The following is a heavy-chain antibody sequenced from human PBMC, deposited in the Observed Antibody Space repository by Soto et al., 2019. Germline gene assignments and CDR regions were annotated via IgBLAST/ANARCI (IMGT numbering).Heavy chain of an antibody. CDR2: MNPDSGNT. D-gene: IGHD2-8*01. J-gene: IGHJ6*02. CDR3: ARGGKYCTKGVCPFYGMDV. V-gene: IGHV1-8*01. Sequence: ASVKVSCKASGYSFTSHNINWVRQATGQGLQWMGWMNPDSGNTGSAQKFQGRVTMTRNTSISTAYMELSSLRSEDTAVYYCARGGKYCTKGVCPFYGMDVWGQGTTVTVS. CDR1: GYSFTSHN.